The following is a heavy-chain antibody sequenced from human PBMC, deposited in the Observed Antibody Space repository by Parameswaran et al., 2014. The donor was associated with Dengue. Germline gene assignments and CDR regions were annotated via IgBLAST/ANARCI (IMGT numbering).Heavy chain of an antibody. CDR2: IYYSGDT. J-gene: IGHJ4*02. CDR3: ARQYGNYFDY. D-gene: IGHD4-17*01. Sequence: PGKGLEWIGSIYYSGDTYYSPSLKSRVTISGDTSKNQFSLKMRSVTAADTAVYHCARQYGNYFDYWGQGTLVTVSS. V-gene: IGHV4-39*01.